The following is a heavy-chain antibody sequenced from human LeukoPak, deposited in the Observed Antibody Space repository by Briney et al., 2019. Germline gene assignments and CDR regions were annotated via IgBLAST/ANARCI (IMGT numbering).Heavy chain of an antibody. J-gene: IGHJ5*02. Sequence: ASVKVSCKASGYTLTAYYVYWVRQAPGQGLEWMGRINPNSGGTDYAQNFQGRVTMTRDTSISTAYMELSRLRSDDTAVYYCARGYCSSGTCYLVENWLDPWGQGTLDTVSS. D-gene: IGHD2-15*01. CDR2: INPNSGGT. V-gene: IGHV1-2*06. CDR3: ARGYCSSGTCYLVENWLDP. CDR1: GYTLTAYY.